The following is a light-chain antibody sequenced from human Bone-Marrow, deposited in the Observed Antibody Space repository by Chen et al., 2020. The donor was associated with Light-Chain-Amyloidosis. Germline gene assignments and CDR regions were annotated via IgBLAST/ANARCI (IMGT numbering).Light chain of an antibody. Sequence: EIVWTKFQGTLSLFPGEGANRSCRASQTIRSNYLTWYQQNFGQAPRLLIYGSSSRATGIPDRFTGSGSGTEFTLAINRLAPEEFAMYYCQQYGTSPLTFGGGTKVEL. CDR2: GSS. CDR3: QQYGTSPLT. J-gene: IGKJ4*01. CDR1: QTIRSNY. V-gene: IGKV3-20*01.